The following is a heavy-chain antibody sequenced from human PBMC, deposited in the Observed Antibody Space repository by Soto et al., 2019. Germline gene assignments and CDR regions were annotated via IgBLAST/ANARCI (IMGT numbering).Heavy chain of an antibody. Sequence: QLQLQESGPGLVKPSETLSLTCTVSGGSISSSSYYWGWIRQPPGKGLEWIGSIYYSGSTYYNPSLKSRVTISVDTSKNQFSLKRSSVAAADTAVDYWARQHHDAFDIWFQGTMVTVSS. V-gene: IGHV4-39*01. CDR2: IYYSGST. J-gene: IGHJ3*02. CDR3: ARQHHDAFDI. CDR1: GGSISSSSYY.